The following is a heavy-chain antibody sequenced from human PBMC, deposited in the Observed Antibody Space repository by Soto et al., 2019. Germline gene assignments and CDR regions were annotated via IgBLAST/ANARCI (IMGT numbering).Heavy chain of an antibody. CDR1: EYTFTNNV. D-gene: IGHD2-21*02. CDR2: MNPNSGNT. CDR3: ARVMLGGHSYY. Sequence: QVQLVQSGAEVKKPGASVTVSCKASEYTFTNNVINWVRQAPGQGLEWMGWMNPNSGNTGYAQKFQGRVTMTRNTSIRTAYIDLSSLSSDDTAVYYCARVMLGGHSYYWGQGTLVTVSS. V-gene: IGHV1-8*01. J-gene: IGHJ4*02.